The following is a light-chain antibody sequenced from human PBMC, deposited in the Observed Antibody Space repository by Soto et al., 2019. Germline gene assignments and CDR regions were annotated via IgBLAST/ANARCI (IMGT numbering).Light chain of an antibody. CDR3: QHFGRSPLFT. Sequence: EIVLTQSPGTLSLCPGERATLSCRASQSVSSSYLAWYQQKPGQAPRLLIYGASSRATGIPDRFSGSGSGTDFPLTISRLEPEDFAVYYCQHFGRSPLFTFGPGTKVDVK. CDR2: GAS. J-gene: IGKJ3*01. CDR1: QSVSSSY. V-gene: IGKV3-20*01.